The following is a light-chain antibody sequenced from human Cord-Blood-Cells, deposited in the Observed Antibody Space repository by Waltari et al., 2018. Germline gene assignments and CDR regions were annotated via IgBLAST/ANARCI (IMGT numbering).Light chain of an antibody. V-gene: IGKV1-5*03. CDR2: KAS. CDR3: QQYNSYTWT. J-gene: IGKJ1*01. Sequence: DIQMTQSPSTLSASVGDRVTITCRASQSISSWLAWYQQKPGKAPKHLIYKASSLGSGVPARFSGSGSGTEFTLTNSSLQPDDFAAYYCQQYNSYTWTFGQGTKVEIK. CDR1: QSISSW.